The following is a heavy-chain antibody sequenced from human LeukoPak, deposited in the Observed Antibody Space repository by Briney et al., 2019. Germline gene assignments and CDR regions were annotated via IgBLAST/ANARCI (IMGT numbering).Heavy chain of an antibody. CDR2: ISGGSGGST. CDR3: ARDLYYYYYYMDV. CDR1: GFTFSTYA. J-gene: IGHJ6*03. V-gene: IGHV3-23*01. Sequence: GGSLRLSCAASGFTFSTYAMSWVRQAPGKGLEWVSSISGGSGGSTYYADSVKGRFTISRDSSKNSLYLQMNSLRAEDTAVYYCARDLYYYYYYMDVWGKGTTVTVSS.